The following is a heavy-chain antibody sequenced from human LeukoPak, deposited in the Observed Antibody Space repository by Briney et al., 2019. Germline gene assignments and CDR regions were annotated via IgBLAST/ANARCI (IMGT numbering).Heavy chain of an antibody. CDR2: ISGSGGST. D-gene: IGHD1-26*01. CDR1: GFTFSSYA. J-gene: IGHJ5*02. Sequence: GGALRLSCAASGFTFSSYAMSWVRQAPGKGLEGVSAISGSGGSTYYADSVKGRFTISRDNAKNSLYLQMNSLRDEDTAVYYCARALVGATPGHWFDPWGQGTLVTVSS. V-gene: IGHV3-23*01. CDR3: ARALVGATPGHWFDP.